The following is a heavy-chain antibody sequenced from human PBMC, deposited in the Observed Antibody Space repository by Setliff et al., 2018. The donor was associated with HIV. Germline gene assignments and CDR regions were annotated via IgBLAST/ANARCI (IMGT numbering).Heavy chain of an antibody. D-gene: IGHD1-1*01. CDR2: INQSGST. J-gene: IGHJ4*02. CDR3: ARERSLITNRRYFDS. CDR1: GGSFSSYY. Sequence: PSETLSLTCAVYGGSFSSYYWSWIRQPPGKGLEWIGEINQSGSTNYNPSLKSRVTISVDTSKNQFSLKVSSVTAADTAVYYCARERSLITNRRYFDSWGQGTLVTVSS. V-gene: IGHV4-34*01.